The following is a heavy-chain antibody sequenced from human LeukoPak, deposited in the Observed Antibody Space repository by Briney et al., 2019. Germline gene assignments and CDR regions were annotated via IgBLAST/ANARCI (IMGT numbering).Heavy chain of an antibody. CDR2: IRTSGTNT. J-gene: IGHJ4*02. V-gene: IGHV3-48*04. D-gene: IGHD2/OR15-2a*01. CDR1: GFTFSSFS. CDR3: AREAPALYYFDY. Sequence: GGSLRLSCAASGFTFSSFSMNWVRQAPGKGLEWVSYIRTSGTNTDYTGSVKGRFTISRDNAKNSLYLQMNSLRAEDTAVYYCAREAPALYYFDYWGQGTLVTVSS.